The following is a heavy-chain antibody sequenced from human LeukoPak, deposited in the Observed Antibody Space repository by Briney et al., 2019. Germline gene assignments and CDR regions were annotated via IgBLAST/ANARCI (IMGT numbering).Heavy chain of an antibody. CDR2: ISSNGGST. Sequence: GGSLRLSCAASGFTFSSYAMHWVRQAPGKGLEYVSAISSNGGSTYYANSVKGRFTISRDNSKNTLYLQMGSLRAEDMAVYYCARAGELLLFSNIDYWGQGTLVTVSS. CDR3: ARAGELLLFSNIDY. D-gene: IGHD2-15*01. V-gene: IGHV3-64*01. J-gene: IGHJ4*02. CDR1: GFTFSSYA.